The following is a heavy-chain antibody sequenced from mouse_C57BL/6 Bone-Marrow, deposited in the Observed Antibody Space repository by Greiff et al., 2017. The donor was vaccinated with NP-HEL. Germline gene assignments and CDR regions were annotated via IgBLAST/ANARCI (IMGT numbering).Heavy chain of an antibody. Sequence: EVQRVESGGGLVQPKGSLKLSCAASGFSFNTYAMNWVRQAPGKGLEWVARIRSKSNNYATYYADSVKDRFTISRDDSESMLYLQMNNLKTEDTAMYYCVRHGYYGSSFYYFDYWGQGTTLTVSS. D-gene: IGHD1-1*01. J-gene: IGHJ2*01. CDR2: IRSKSNNYAT. CDR3: VRHGYYGSSFYYFDY. CDR1: GFSFNTYA. V-gene: IGHV10-1*01.